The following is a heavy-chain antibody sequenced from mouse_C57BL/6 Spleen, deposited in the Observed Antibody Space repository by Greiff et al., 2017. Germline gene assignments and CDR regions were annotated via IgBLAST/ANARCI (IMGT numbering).Heavy chain of an antibody. CDR1: GYTFTDYE. Sequence: QVQLQQSGAELVRPGASVTLSCKASGYTFTDYEMHWVKQTPVHGLEWIGAIDPATGGTAYNQKFKGKAILTADKSSSTAYMELRSLTSEDSAVYYCTALLLWGFAYWGQGTLVTVSA. CDR2: IDPATGGT. V-gene: IGHV1-15*01. D-gene: IGHD2-1*01. CDR3: TALLLWGFAY. J-gene: IGHJ3*01.